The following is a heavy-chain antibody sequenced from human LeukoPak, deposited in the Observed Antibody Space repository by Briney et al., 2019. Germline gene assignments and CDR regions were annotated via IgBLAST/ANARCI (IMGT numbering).Heavy chain of an antibody. CDR2: ITSSGTTT. CDR3: ARDPDYGDPY. D-gene: IGHD4-17*01. J-gene: IGHJ4*02. Sequence: GGSLRLSCVTPGFSFSDNYMSWFRLSPGKGLEWVSYITSSGTTTEYADSVKGRFTISSDNAESSLYLQLNDVRPEDTAVYYCARDPDYGDPYWGQGTLVTVSS. V-gene: IGHV3-11*01. CDR1: GFSFSDNY.